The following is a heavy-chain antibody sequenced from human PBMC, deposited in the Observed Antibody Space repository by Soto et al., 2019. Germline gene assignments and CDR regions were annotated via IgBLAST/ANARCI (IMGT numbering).Heavy chain of an antibody. D-gene: IGHD1-1*01. CDR1: GFTFSSYG. Sequence: GGSLRFSCAASGFTFSSYGMHWVRQAPGKGLEWVAVIWYDGSNKYYADSVKGRFTISRDNSKNTLYLQINSLRAEDTAVYYCARDRGTLTHGMDVWGQGTTVTVSS. CDR2: IWYDGSNK. CDR3: ARDRGTLTHGMDV. V-gene: IGHV3-33*01. J-gene: IGHJ6*02.